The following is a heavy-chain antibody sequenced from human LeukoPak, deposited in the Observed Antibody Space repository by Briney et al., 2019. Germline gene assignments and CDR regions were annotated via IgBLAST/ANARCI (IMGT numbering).Heavy chain of an antibody. J-gene: IGHJ5*02. Sequence: SETLSLTCTVSGGSISSGGYYWSWIRQHPGKGLAWIGYIYYSGSTYYNPSLKSRVTISVDTSKNQFSLKLSSVTAADTAVYYCARDRSGSSSWYGGFDPWGQGTLVTVSS. V-gene: IGHV4-31*03. D-gene: IGHD6-13*01. CDR1: GGSISSGGYY. CDR3: ARDRSGSSSWYGGFDP. CDR2: IYYSGST.